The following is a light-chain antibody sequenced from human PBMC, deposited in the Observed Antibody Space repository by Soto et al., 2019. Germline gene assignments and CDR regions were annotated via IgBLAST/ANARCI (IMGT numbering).Light chain of an antibody. CDR2: GAS. CDR3: QQYGRT. CDR1: ENVRTF. V-gene: IGKV3-20*01. J-gene: IGKJ2*01. Sequence: EVVLTQSPATLSLSPGERATLSCRASENVRTFVDWYQQKPGQAPRLLIFGASTRATGISDRFRGSGSGTDFILTINRLEPEDFAVYYCQQYGRTFGQGTKLEIK.